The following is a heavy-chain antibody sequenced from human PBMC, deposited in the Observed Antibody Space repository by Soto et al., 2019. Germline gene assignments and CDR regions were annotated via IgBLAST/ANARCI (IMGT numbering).Heavy chain of an antibody. Sequence: SVKVSCKASGGTFGSDAITWVRQAPGQGLEWVGRIIPIFGTTNYAQNLQGRVTISADKSTLTSYMELHSLTSDDTALYYCSRDRTDSGYYTNWLDPWGQGTQVTVSS. J-gene: IGHJ5*02. CDR1: GGTFGSDA. CDR3: SRDRTDSGYYTNWLDP. CDR2: IIPIFGTT. V-gene: IGHV1-69*06. D-gene: IGHD3-22*01.